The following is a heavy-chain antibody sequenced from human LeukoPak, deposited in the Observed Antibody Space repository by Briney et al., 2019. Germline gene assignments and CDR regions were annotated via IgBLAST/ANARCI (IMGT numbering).Heavy chain of an antibody. CDR3: ARDRITMVRGVIKRGYFDL. CDR2: ISYDGSNK. Sequence: GGSLRLSCAASGFTFSSYAMHWVRQAPGKGLEWVAVISYDGSNKYYADSVKGRFTISRDNSKNTLYLQMNSLRAEDTAVYYCARDRITMVRGVIKRGYFDLRGRGTLVTVSS. CDR1: GFTFSSYA. J-gene: IGHJ2*01. D-gene: IGHD3-10*01. V-gene: IGHV3-30*04.